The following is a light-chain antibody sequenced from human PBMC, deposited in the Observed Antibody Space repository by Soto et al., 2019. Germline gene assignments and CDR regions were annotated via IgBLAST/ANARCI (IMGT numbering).Light chain of an antibody. V-gene: IGLV2-14*03. J-gene: IGLJ3*02. CDR3: SSYKSSSTWV. Sequence: QSVLTQPASVSGSPGQSITISCTGTINDVGGYTYVSWYQQYPGRAPKLIIYDVNNRPSGTSHRFSGSKSGNTASLTISDLQAEDESDYYCSSYKSSSTWVFGGGTKLTVL. CDR2: DVN. CDR1: INDVGGYTY.